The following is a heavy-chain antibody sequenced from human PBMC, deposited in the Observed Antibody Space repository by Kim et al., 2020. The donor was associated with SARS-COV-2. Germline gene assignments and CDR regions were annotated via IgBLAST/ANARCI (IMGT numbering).Heavy chain of an antibody. V-gene: IGHV3-23*01. Sequence: GRVNISRDNSKNTLYLQMNSLRAEDTAVYYCATPYCSSTSCYTTPFDYWGQGTLVTVSS. CDR3: ATPYCSSTSCYTTPFDY. J-gene: IGHJ4*02. D-gene: IGHD2-2*02.